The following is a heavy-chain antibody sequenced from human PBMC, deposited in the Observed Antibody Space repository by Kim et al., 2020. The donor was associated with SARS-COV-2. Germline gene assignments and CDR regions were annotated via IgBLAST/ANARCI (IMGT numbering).Heavy chain of an antibody. CDR1: GGSISSGGYY. V-gene: IGHV4-31*03. D-gene: IGHD4-17*01. J-gene: IGHJ4*02. CDR2: IYYSGST. CDR3: AREGGPVSTVTTSY. Sequence: SETLSLTCTVSGGSISSGGYYWSWIRQHPGKGLEWIGYIYYSGSTYYNPSLKSRDTISVDTSKNQFSLKLSSVTAADTAVYYCAREGGPVSTVTTSYWGQGTLVTVSS.